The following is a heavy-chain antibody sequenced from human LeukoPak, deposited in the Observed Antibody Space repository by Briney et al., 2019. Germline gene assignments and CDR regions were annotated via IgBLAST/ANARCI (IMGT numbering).Heavy chain of an antibody. V-gene: IGHV3-23*01. Sequence: GGSLRLSCAASGFTFSSYAMSWVRQAPGKGLEWVSAISGSGGSTYYADSVKGRFTISRDNSKNTLYLQMNSLRAEDTAVYYCAKGDFWSGYLYSFDYWGQGTLVTVSS. CDR3: AKGDFWSGYLYSFDY. CDR2: ISGSGGST. D-gene: IGHD3-3*01. CDR1: GFTFSSYA. J-gene: IGHJ4*02.